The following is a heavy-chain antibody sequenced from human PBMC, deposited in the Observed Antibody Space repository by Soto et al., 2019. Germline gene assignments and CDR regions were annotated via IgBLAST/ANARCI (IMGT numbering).Heavy chain of an antibody. CDR2: IYYSGST. V-gene: IGHV4-39*01. J-gene: IGHJ4*01. D-gene: IGHD3-9*01. Sequence: KPSETLSLTCTVSGGSISSSSYYWGWIRQPPGKGLEWIGSIYYSGSTYYNPSLKSRVTISVDTSKNQFSLKLSSVTAADTAVYYCARRRDYDILTGYPSWFDYWGQGPLVTVSS. CDR3: ARRRDYDILTGYPSWFDY. CDR1: GGSISSSSYY.